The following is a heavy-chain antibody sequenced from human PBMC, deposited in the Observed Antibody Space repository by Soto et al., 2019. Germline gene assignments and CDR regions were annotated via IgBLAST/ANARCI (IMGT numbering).Heavy chain of an antibody. J-gene: IGHJ5*02. D-gene: IGHD3-3*01. V-gene: IGHV4-34*01. CDR1: GGSFSGDY. CDR3: ARTRSSYLFGVVIGRTFDP. Sequence: ASETLSLTCAVYGGSFSGDYWSWIRQPPGKGLEWIGEINHSGSTNYNPSLKSRVTISVDTSKNQFSLRLSSVTAADTAVYYCARTRSSYLFGVVIGRTFDPWGQGTLVTVSS. CDR2: INHSGST.